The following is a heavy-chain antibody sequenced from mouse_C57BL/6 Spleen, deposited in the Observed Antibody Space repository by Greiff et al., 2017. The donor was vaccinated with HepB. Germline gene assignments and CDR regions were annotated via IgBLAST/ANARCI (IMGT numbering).Heavy chain of an antibody. CDR2: IYPGDGDT. D-gene: IGHD4-1*01. J-gene: IGHJ4*01. CDR3: ARRTGYYAMDY. CDR1: GYAFSSSW. Sequence: QVQLQQSGPELVKPGASVKISCKASGYAFSSSWMNWVKQRPGKGLEWIGRIYPGDGDTNYNGKFKGKATLTADKSSSTAYMQLSSLTSEDSAVYFCARRTGYYAMDYWGQGTSVTVSS. V-gene: IGHV1-82*01.